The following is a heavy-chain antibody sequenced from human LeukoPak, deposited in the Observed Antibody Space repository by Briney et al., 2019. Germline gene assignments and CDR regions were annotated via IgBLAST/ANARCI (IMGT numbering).Heavy chain of an antibody. V-gene: IGHV1-18*01. CDR2: ISAYNGNT. D-gene: IGHD3-22*01. CDR1: GYTFTSYG. CDR3: ARGNPYYYDSSGYYWRSYYFDY. Sequence: ASVKVSCKASGYTFTSYGISWVRQAPGQGLEWMGWISAYNGNTNYAQKLQGRVTMTTDTSTSTAYMELRSLRSDDRAVYYCARGNPYYYDSSGYYWRSYYFDYWGQGTLVTVSS. J-gene: IGHJ4*02.